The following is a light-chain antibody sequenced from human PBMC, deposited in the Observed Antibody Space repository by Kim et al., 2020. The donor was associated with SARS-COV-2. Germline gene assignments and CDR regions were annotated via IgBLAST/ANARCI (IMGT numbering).Light chain of an antibody. J-gene: IGKJ1*01. Sequence: VSGGASATLSCSATHTLSHIDLAQYQHEPGQAPILLIVDATARATRVPDRVSGSGSESNFTLTISRLEPEDVAIYYCQNYCRSGAFGQGTKVDIK. CDR1: HTLSHID. CDR3: QNYCRSGA. CDR2: DAT. V-gene: IGKV3-20*01.